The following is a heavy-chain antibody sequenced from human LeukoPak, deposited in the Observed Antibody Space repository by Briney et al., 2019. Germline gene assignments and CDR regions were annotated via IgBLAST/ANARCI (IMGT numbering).Heavy chain of an antibody. Sequence: TGGSLSLSCAASGFTFSDSSIHWVRQASGKGLEWIGLMEKELNGYATAYAASVRGRFTISRDDSQNTAYLQMDSLKTEDTALYYCTRDSGTYNWLDPWGQGTLVTVSS. D-gene: IGHD1-26*01. V-gene: IGHV3-73*01. CDR3: TRDSGTYNWLDP. CDR2: MEKELNGYAT. CDR1: GFTFSDSS. J-gene: IGHJ5*02.